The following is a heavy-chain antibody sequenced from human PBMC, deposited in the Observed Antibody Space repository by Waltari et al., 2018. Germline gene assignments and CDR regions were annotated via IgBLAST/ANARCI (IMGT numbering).Heavy chain of an antibody. CDR2: IIPNFGTA. Sequence: QVQLVQSGAEVKKPGSSVKVSCKASGGTFSSYAISWVRQAPGQGLEWMGGIIPNFGTATYAQKFQGRVTMTADESTSTAYMELSSLRSEDTAVYYCARDLEMATITDAFDIWGQGTMVTVSS. CDR1: GGTFSSYA. V-gene: IGHV1-69*01. CDR3: ARDLEMATITDAFDI. J-gene: IGHJ3*02. D-gene: IGHD5-12*01.